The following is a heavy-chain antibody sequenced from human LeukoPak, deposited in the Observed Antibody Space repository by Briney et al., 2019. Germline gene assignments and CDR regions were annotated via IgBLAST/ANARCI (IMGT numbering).Heavy chain of an antibody. Sequence: ASVKVSCKASGYPFINYDINWVRQAPGQGLEWMGIINPSGGSTSYAQKFQGRVTLTRDMSTSTVYMELSSLRSEDTAVYYCARDNSWNYGAYYYYYMDVWGKGTTVTVSS. CDR2: INPSGGST. J-gene: IGHJ6*03. CDR1: GYPFINYD. D-gene: IGHD1-7*01. CDR3: ARDNSWNYGAYYYYYMDV. V-gene: IGHV1-46*01.